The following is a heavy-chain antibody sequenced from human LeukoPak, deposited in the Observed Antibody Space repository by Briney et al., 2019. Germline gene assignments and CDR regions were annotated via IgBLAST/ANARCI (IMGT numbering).Heavy chain of an antibody. D-gene: IGHD6-13*01. V-gene: IGHV7-4-1*02. CDR1: GYTFTSYA. J-gene: IGHJ6*02. Sequence: ASVKVSCKASGYTFTSYAMNWVRQAPGQGLVWMGWINTNTGNPTYAQGFTGRFVFSLDTSVSTAYLQISSLKAEDTAVYYCARTKAAADPYYYYGMDVWGQGTTVTVSS. CDR3: ARTKAAADPYYYYGMDV. CDR2: INTNTGNP.